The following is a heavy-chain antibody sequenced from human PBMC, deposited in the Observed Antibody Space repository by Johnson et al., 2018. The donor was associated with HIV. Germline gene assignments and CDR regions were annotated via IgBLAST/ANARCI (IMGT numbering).Heavy chain of an antibody. D-gene: IGHD6-19*01. CDR2: ISNTGDSP. J-gene: IGHJ3*02. V-gene: IGHV3-64*01. CDR1: GFTFSNFP. CDR3: ARARAKVVAGLDAFDI. Sequence: VKLVESGGGLVQPGGSLRLSCAASGFTFSNFPMHWVRQAPGKGLEYVSSISNTGDSPYYANSVKGRFTISRDNSKNTLYLQMGSLRVEDMATYYCARARAKVVAGLDAFDIWGQGTMVTVSS.